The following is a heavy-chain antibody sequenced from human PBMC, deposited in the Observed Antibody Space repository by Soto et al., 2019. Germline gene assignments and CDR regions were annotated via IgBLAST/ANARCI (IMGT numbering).Heavy chain of an antibody. D-gene: IGHD6-13*01. V-gene: IGHV1-46*01. Sequence: QVQLVQSGAEVKKPGASVKVSCKASGYTFTNSYIHWVRQAPGQGLEWMALLNPNGGSTNYAQNFQGRDTVTRDTSTSTVYMELTSLTSEDTAVYYCARNLAAGDYWGQGTLVTVSS. CDR2: LNPNGGST. J-gene: IGHJ4*02. CDR1: GYTFTNSY. CDR3: ARNLAAGDY.